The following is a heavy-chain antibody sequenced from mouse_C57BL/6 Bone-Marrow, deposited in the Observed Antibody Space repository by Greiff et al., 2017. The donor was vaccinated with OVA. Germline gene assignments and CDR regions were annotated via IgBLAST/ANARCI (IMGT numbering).Heavy chain of an antibody. CDR1: GFSLTSYG. Sequence: VQVVESGPGLVAPSQSLSITCTVSGFSLTSYGVDWVRQSPGKRLEWLGVIWGGGSTNYNSALKSRLSISEDDSKNQVFLKMNRLQTDDAAMYYGASEALGSSPFADWGQGTLVTVSA. V-gene: IGHV2-6*01. J-gene: IGHJ3*01. CDR2: IWGGGST. CDR3: ASEALGSSPFAD. D-gene: IGHD1-1*01.